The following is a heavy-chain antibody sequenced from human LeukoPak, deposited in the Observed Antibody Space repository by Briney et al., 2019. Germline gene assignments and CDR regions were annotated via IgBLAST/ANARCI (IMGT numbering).Heavy chain of an antibody. J-gene: IGHJ3*02. Sequence: SETLSLTCTVSGGSISSYYWSWIRQPPGKGLEWIGYIYTSGSTNYNPSLKSRVTISVDTSKNQFSLKLSSVTAADTAVYYCARSFTSDLAFDIWGQGTMVTVSS. V-gene: IGHV4-4*09. CDR1: GGSISSYY. CDR2: IYTSGST. D-gene: IGHD3-16*02. CDR3: ARSFTSDLAFDI.